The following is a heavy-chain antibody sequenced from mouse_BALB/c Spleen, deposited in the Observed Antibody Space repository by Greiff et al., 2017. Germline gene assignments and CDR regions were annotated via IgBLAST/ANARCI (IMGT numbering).Heavy chain of an antibody. J-gene: IGHJ4*01. D-gene: IGHD2-14*01. CDR2: IDPEHGNT. V-gene: IGHV14-3*02. CDR1: GFNIKDTF. Sequence: VHVKQSGAELVKPGASVKLSCTASGFNIKDTFMHWVKQRPEQGLEWIGRIDPEHGNTKYNPKFQGKATITADTSSNPAYLELSSLTSEDTAVYYCARGDYYRYDGSMDDWGQGTSVTVSS. CDR3: ARGDYYRYDGSMDD.